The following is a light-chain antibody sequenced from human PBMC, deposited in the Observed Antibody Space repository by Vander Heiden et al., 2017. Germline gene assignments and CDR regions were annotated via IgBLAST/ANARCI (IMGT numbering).Light chain of an antibody. CDR3: QSADSSGTYRGV. CDR1: ALQKQY. J-gene: IGLJ3*02. CDR2: KDS. V-gene: IGLV3-25*03. Sequence: SYELTQPPSVSVSPGQTARITCSGDALQKQYAYWYQQKPGQAPVLVIYKDSERPSGIPERFSGSSSGTTVTLTISGVQAEDEADYYCQSADSSGTYRGVFGGGTKLTVL.